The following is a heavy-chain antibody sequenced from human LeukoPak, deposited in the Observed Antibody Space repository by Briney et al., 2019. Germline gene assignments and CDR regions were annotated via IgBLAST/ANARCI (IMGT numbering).Heavy chain of an antibody. D-gene: IGHD5-18*01. J-gene: IGHJ4*02. CDR3: ARGGTYRYGSSDY. Sequence: GESLKISCKGSGYSFTNYWIGWVRPMPGKGLEWMGIIHPGDSGTRYSPSLQGQVTMSVDESITTAYLQWSSLRASDSAIYYCARGGTYRYGSSDYWGQGTLVTVSS. CDR1: GYSFTNYW. V-gene: IGHV5-51*01. CDR2: IHPGDSGT.